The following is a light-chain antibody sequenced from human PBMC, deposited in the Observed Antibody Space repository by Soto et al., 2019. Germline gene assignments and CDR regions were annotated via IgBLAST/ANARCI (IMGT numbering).Light chain of an antibody. J-gene: IGLJ2*01. CDR2: EGT. V-gene: IGLV2-23*01. Sequence: QSVLTQPASMSGSPGQSVTISCPGTSSDVGRFNLVSWYQQHPGKAPQLIIYEGTKRPSGLSNRFSGSKSGNTASLTISGLQAEDEADYYCCSYAGDNTVIFGGGTKLTVL. CDR1: SSDVGRFNL. CDR3: CSYAGDNTVI.